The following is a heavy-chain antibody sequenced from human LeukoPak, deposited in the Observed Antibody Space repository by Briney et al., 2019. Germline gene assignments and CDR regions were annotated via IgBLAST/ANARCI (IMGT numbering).Heavy chain of an antibody. CDR2: IYTSGSP. CDR1: GGSISSGSYY. D-gene: IGHD6-19*01. CDR3: ARGQVAGPRDYFDY. V-gene: IGHV4-61*02. J-gene: IGHJ4*02. Sequence: SETLSLTCTVSGGSISSGSYYWSWIRQPAGKGLEWIGRIYTSGSPNYNPSLKSRVTISVDTSKNHFSLKLSSVTAADTAVYYCARGQVAGPRDYFDYWGQGTLVPVSS.